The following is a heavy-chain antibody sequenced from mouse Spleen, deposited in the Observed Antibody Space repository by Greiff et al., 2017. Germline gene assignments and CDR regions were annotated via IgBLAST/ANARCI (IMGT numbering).Heavy chain of an antibody. J-gene: IGHJ1*01. D-gene: IGHD1-1*01. CDR1: GFTFSSYG. CDR3: ARHDPYYYGSSYWYFDV. V-gene: IGHV5-6*01. Sequence: EVMLVESGGDLVKPGGSLKLSCAASGFTFSSYGMSWVRQTPDKRLEWVATISSGGSYTYYPDSVKGRFTISRDNAKNTLYLQMSSLKSEDTAMYYCARHDPYYYGSSYWYFDVWGAGTTVTVSS. CDR2: ISSGGSYT.